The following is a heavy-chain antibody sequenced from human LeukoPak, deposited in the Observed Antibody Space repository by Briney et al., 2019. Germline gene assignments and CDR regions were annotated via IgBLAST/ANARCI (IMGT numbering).Heavy chain of an antibody. V-gene: IGHV3-21*01. Sequence: GGSLRLSCAASGFTFSSYSMNWVRQAPGKGLEWVSSITSSSSYIYYADSVRGRFTISRDNAKNSLYLQMNSLRAEDTAVYYCAREMLAAVAAQSWGQGTLVTVSS. CDR2: ITSSSSYI. CDR1: GFTFSSYS. CDR3: AREMLAAVAAQS. J-gene: IGHJ5*02. D-gene: IGHD6-19*01.